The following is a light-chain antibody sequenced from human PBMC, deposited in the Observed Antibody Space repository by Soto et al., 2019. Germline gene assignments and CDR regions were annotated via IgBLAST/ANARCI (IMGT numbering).Light chain of an antibody. J-gene: IGKJ2*01. Sequence: DIQMTQFPSTLSASIGDRVTITCRASQTVSSSLAWYQQKPGKAPKLLIYRASSLETGVPSRFSGSGSGTEFTLTISSLQPDDFATYYCQQYNSYSPYTFGQGTRLEI. CDR3: QQYNSYSPYT. V-gene: IGKV1-5*03. CDR2: RAS. CDR1: QTVSSS.